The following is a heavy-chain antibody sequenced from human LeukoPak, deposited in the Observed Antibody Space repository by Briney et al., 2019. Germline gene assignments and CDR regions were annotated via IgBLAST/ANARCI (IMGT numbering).Heavy chain of an antibody. CDR2: IKQEGSER. J-gene: IGHJ4*02. CDR1: GFIMSVYW. D-gene: IGHD3-22*01. CDR3: ARDWGAYYHFFDY. Sequence: GGSLRLSCAASGFIMSVYWMSWVRQARGKGREGGGNIKQEGSERNYVDCVKGRFTISRDNAKKSLYLRINSLRAEDTAVYYCARDWGAYYHFFDYWGQGTLVTVSS. V-gene: IGHV3-7*01.